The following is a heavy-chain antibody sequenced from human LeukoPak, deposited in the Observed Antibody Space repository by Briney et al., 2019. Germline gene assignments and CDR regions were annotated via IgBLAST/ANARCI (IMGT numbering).Heavy chain of an antibody. CDR3: VRGLILGGSGSYYQD. V-gene: IGHV1-69*13. D-gene: IGHD3-10*01. Sequence: ASVKVSCKSSGCTFSSYAISWVRQAPGQGLEWMGGIIPIFGTANYAQKFQGRVTITADESTTTAYMELSSLRSEDTAVYYCVRGLILGGSGSYYQDWGQGTLVTVSS. CDR2: IIPIFGTA. J-gene: IGHJ4*02. CDR1: GCTFSSYA.